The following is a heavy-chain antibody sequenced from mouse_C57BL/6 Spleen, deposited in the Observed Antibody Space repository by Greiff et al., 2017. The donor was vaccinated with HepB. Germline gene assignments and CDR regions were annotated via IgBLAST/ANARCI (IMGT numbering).Heavy chain of an antibody. CDR2: IYPGNSDT. J-gene: IGHJ2*01. D-gene: IGHD2-4*01. CDR1: GYTFTSYW. Sequence: VQLQQSGTVLARPGASVKMSCKTSGYTFTSYWMHWVKQRPGQGLEWIGAIYPGNSDTSYNQKFKGKAKLTAVTSASTAYMELSSLTNEDSAVYYCTISYYDDDAYFDYWGQGTTLTVSS. CDR3: TISYYDDDAYFDY. V-gene: IGHV1-5*01.